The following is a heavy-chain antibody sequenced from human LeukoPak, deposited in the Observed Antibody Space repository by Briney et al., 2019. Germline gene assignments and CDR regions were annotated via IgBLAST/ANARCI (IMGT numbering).Heavy chain of an antibody. D-gene: IGHD3-16*01. V-gene: IGHV4-59*08. CDR1: GGSTINNY. CDR3: ARHYHDVWGYFDY. Sequence: SETLSLTCTVSGGSTINNYWSWIRQPPGKGLEWIGYIYQTGDSNHNPSLKSRVTISMDTSKNQLSLNLNSVTAADTAVYYCARHYHDVWGYFDYWGQGTLVTVSS. J-gene: IGHJ4*02. CDR2: IYQTGDS.